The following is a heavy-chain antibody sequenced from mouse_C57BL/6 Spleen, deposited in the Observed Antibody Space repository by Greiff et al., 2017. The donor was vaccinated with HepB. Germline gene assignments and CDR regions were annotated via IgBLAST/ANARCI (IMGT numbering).Heavy chain of an antibody. CDR2: ISAGGSYT. J-gene: IGHJ2*01. CDR3: ARDYYGSSYFDY. Sequence: EVQRVESGGGLVKPGGSLKLSCAASGFTFSSYAMSWVRQTPEKRLEWVATISAGGSYTYYPDNVKGRFTLSRDNAKNNLYLQMSHLKSEDTAMYYCARDYYGSSYFDYWGQGTTLTVSS. D-gene: IGHD1-1*01. V-gene: IGHV5-4*01. CDR1: GFTFSSYA.